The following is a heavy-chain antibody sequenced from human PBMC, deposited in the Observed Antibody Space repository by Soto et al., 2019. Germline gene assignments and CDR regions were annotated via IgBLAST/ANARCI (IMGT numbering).Heavy chain of an antibody. Sequence: QVQLQESGPGLVKPSQTLSLTCTVSGGSISGGVYYWSWIRQPPGKGLEWIGYIFDSGSTYYNPSLESRVTISVDTSKNQFSLRLSSVTAADTAVYYCAREIIPLTTDWYFDLWGRGPLVTFSS. D-gene: IGHD4-17*01. CDR1: GGSISGGVYY. V-gene: IGHV4-30-4*01. CDR2: IFDSGST. J-gene: IGHJ2*01. CDR3: AREIIPLTTDWYFDL.